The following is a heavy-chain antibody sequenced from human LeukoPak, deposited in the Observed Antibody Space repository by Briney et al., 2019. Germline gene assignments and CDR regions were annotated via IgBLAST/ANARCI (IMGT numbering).Heavy chain of an antibody. CDR1: GFTFSNYW. D-gene: IGHD6-6*01. Sequence: PGGSLRLSCAASGFTFSNYWMSWVRQAPGKGLEWVSTIYDAGTNVHYADSVKGRFTISRDNSKNTLYLQMNSLRGDDTAIYYCAGHGSSSRWGQGTPVTVSS. CDR3: AGHGSSSR. J-gene: IGHJ4*02. V-gene: IGHV3-23*01. CDR2: IYDAGTNV.